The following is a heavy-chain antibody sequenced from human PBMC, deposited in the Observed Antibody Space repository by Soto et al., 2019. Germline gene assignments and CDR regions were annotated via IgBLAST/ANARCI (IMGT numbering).Heavy chain of an antibody. CDR1: GGSISSGSYY. D-gene: IGHD6-13*01. Sequence: SETLSLTCTVSGGSISSGSYYWGWIRQPPGKGLEWIGKINYSGSTNYNPSLESRVSISVDTSKNRFSLKLSSVTAADTGVYYCARVSSTWDLLPDSWGQGTPVTVSS. J-gene: IGHJ4*02. CDR3: ARVSSTWDLLPDS. V-gene: IGHV4-39*01. CDR2: INYSGST.